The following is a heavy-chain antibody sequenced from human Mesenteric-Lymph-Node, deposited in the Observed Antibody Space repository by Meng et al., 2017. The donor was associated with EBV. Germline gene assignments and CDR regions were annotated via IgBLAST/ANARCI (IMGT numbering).Heavy chain of an antibody. D-gene: IGHD1-7*01. CDR3: ASSRPLAGNWNYHY. CDR1: GDSVSSNSAA. Sequence: QVQLQQSGPGLVKPSQTLSPTYAISGDSVSSNSAAWNWIRQSPSRGLEWLGRTYYRSKWYNDYAVSVKSRITINPDTSKNQFSLQLNSVTPEDTAVYYCASSRPLAGNWNYHYWGQGTLVTVAS. V-gene: IGHV6-1*01. J-gene: IGHJ4*02. CDR2: TYYRSKWYN.